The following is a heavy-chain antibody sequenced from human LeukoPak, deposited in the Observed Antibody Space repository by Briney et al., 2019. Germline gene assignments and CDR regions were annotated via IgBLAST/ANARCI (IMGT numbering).Heavy chain of an antibody. D-gene: IGHD3-3*01. CDR2: VRWVGASV. CDR1: GFTFVDFT. V-gene: IGHV3-43*01. J-gene: IGHJ4*01. Sequence: PGGSLTLSCAASGFTFVDFTIQWVRHAPGRAREWVSLVRWVGASVYYADSVKGRFTISRDNSKNSLFLQMNLLRHEDTALYYCAKVRSPRVVTKSFDSWGHGTLVTVSS. CDR3: AKVRSPRVVTKSFDS.